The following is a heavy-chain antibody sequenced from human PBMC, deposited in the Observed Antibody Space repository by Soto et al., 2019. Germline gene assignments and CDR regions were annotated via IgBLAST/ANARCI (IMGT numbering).Heavy chain of an antibody. J-gene: IGHJ4*02. Sequence: GGSLRLSCAASGFTVSSNYMSWVRHAPGKGLEWVSVIYSGGSTYYADSVKGRFTISRDNSKNTLYLQMNSLRAEDTAVYYCARERYSRSAPHFDYWGQGTLVTVSS. D-gene: IGHD6-6*01. CDR1: GFTVSSNY. V-gene: IGHV3-53*01. CDR3: ARERYSRSAPHFDY. CDR2: IYSGGST.